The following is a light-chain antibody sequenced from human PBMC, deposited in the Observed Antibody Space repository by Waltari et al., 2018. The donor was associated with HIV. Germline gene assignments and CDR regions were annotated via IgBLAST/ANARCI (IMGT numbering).Light chain of an antibody. CDR2: KDS. CDR1: ALPKQD. V-gene: IGLV3-25*03. J-gene: IGLJ3*02. CDR3: QAADSSGTYKGNWV. Sequence: SYELTQPPSVSVSPGQTARITCSGDALPKQDADWYQQKPGQAPVLGLYKDSARPSGIPERFSGSSSGTTVTLTISGVQAEDEADYYCQAADSSGTYKGNWVFGGGTKLTVL.